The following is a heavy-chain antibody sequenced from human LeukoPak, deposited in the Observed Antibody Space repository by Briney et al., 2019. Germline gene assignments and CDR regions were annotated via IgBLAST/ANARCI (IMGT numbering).Heavy chain of an antibody. CDR1: GFTFSSYG. V-gene: IGHV3-23*01. CDR2: ISGSGGST. Sequence: PGGSLRLSCAASGFTFSSYGMSWVRQAPGKGLEWVSAISGSGGSTYYADAVKGRFTISRDNSKNTLYLQMNSLRAEDTAVYYCAKVALGYCSSTSCYYMDVWGKGTTVTISS. D-gene: IGHD2-2*01. CDR3: AKVALGYCSSTSCYYMDV. J-gene: IGHJ6*03.